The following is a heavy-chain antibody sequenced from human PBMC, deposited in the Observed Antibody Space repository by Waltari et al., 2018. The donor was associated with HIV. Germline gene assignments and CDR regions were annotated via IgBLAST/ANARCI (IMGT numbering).Heavy chain of an antibody. CDR3: TKGMIKFGGVIVLIFDY. CDR2: ISWNGGNI. CDR1: GFTFDDYA. V-gene: IGHV3-9*01. D-gene: IGHD3-16*02. J-gene: IGHJ4*02. Sequence: EVQLVESGGGLVQPGRSLRLSCAASGFTFDDYAMHWVRQTPGKGLEWVSGISWNGGNIGYADSVKGRFTISRDNAKNSLYLQMNSLRVEDTALYYCTKGMIKFGGVIVLIFDYWGQGTLVTVSS.